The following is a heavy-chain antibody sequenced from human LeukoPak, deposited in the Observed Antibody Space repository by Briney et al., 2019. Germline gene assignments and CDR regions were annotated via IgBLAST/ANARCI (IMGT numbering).Heavy chain of an antibody. J-gene: IGHJ4*02. CDR1: GFTLSSYG. Sequence: GGSLRLSCAASGFTLSSYGMSWVRQAPGKGLEWVSVISGSGASTYYADSVKGRFTISRDNSKNTLYLQMNSLRAEDTAVYYCAKLVGQWLVGGPIDYWGQGTLVTVSS. CDR3: AKLVGQWLVGGPIDY. V-gene: IGHV3-23*01. D-gene: IGHD6-19*01. CDR2: ISGSGAST.